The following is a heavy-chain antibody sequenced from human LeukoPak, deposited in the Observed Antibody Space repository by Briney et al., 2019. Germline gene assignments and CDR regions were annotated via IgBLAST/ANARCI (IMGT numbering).Heavy chain of an antibody. CDR3: AKDRENDIVVVPAYFDP. Sequence: PGGSLRLSCAASGFTFSSYSMNWVRQAPGKGLEWVAVISYDGSNKYYADSVKGRFTISRDNSKNTLYLQMNSLRAEDTAVYYCAKDRENDIVVVPAYFDPWGQGTLVTVSS. CDR1: GFTFSSYS. CDR2: ISYDGSNK. V-gene: IGHV3-30*18. D-gene: IGHD2-2*01. J-gene: IGHJ5*02.